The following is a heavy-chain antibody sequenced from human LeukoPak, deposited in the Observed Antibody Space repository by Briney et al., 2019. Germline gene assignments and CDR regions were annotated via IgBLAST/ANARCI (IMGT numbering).Heavy chain of an antibody. V-gene: IGHV1-69*13. J-gene: IGHJ3*02. D-gene: IGHD2-2*01. CDR3: VRARVVPAAMGSFGAFDI. CDR2: IIPIFGTA. CDR1: GGTFSSYA. Sequence: SVKVSCKASGGTFSSYAISWVRQAPGQGLEWMGGIIPIFGTANYAQKFQGRVTITADESTSTAYMELSSLRSEDTAVYYCVRARVVPAAMGSFGAFDIWGQGTMVTVSS.